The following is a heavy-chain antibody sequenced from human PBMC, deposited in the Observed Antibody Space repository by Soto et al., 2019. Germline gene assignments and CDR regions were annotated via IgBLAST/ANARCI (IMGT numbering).Heavy chain of an antibody. J-gene: IGHJ6*03. Sequence: EVQLVESGGGLVQPGRSLSLSCAASGFTFDDYAMHWVRQAPGKGLEWVSGISWNSGSIGYADSVKGRFTISRDNAKNSLYLQMNSLRAEDTALYYCAKSPTANYYYYYMDVWGKGTTVTVSS. V-gene: IGHV3-9*01. CDR2: ISWNSGSI. CDR3: AKSPTANYYYYYMDV. CDR1: GFTFDDYA.